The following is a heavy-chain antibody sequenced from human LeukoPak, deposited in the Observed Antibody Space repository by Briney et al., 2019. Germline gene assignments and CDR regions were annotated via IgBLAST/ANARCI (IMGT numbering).Heavy chain of an antibody. D-gene: IGHD6-19*01. J-gene: IGHJ5*02. CDR2: MNPNSGNT. Sequence: ASVKVSCKASGYDFINYGISWVRQAPGQGLEWMGWMNPNSGNTGYAQKFQGRVTMTRNTSISTAYMELSSLRSEDTAVYYCARGRSRQWLVKSNNWFDPWGQGTLVTVSS. CDR1: GYDFINYG. V-gene: IGHV1-8*02. CDR3: ARGRSRQWLVKSNNWFDP.